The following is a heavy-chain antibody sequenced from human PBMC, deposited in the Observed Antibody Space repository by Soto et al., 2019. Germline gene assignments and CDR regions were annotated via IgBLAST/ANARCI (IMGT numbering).Heavy chain of an antibody. J-gene: IGHJ4*02. CDR3: ASKAACGGDCYAFDS. CDR2: IIPLFGTA. CDR1: GGIFSSNT. V-gene: IGHV1-69*06. Sequence: QVYLVQSGAEVKKPGSSVKISCKASGGIFSSNTINWVRQAAGQVLEWMGGIIPLFGTANYAEKFQGRVTITADKSTKTEYMELTSLRSEYTAVYYCASKAACGGDCYAFDSWGQGTLVTVSS. D-gene: IGHD2-21*02.